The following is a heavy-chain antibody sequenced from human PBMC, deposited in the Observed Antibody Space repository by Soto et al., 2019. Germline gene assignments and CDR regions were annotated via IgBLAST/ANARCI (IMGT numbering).Heavy chain of an antibody. J-gene: IGHJ4*02. CDR2: IYSGGST. Sequence: EVQLVESGGGLIQPGGSLRLSCAASGFTVSNNYMRWVRQAPGKGLEWVSLIYSGGSTHYADSVKGRFTISRDNSKNTLYLQMNSLRVEYTAVYYCARDPPGIAASGGGGWGQGTLVTVSS. CDR1: GFTVSNNY. CDR3: ARDPPGIAASGGGG. V-gene: IGHV3-53*01. D-gene: IGHD6-13*01.